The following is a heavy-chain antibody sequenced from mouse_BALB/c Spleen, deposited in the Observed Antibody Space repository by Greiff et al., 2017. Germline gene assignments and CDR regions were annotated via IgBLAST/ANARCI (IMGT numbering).Heavy chain of an antibody. J-gene: IGHJ1*01. CDR3: TRPTYYGNYWYFDV. Sequence: EVKLQESGTVLARPGASVKMSCKASGYSFTSYWMHWVKQRPGQGLEWIGAIYPGNSDTSYNQKFKGKAKLTAVTSASTAYMELSSLTNEDSAVYYCTRPTYYGNYWYFDVWGAGTTVTVSS. CDR1: GYSFTSYW. V-gene: IGHV1-5*01. D-gene: IGHD2-10*01. CDR2: IYPGNSDT.